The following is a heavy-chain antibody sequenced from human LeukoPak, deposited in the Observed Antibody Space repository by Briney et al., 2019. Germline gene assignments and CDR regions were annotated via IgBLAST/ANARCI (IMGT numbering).Heavy chain of an antibody. D-gene: IGHD6-19*01. CDR1: GYRFTNYR. CDR3: ARLPGSSGWSGHDY. Sequence: GESLKISCKGSGYRFTNYRIAWVRQMPGKGPEWMGIIYPRDSDTRYSPSFQGQVTISADKSISTAYLQWNSLKASDTAMYYCARLPGSSGWSGHDYWGQGNLVTVSS. CDR2: IYPRDSDT. V-gene: IGHV5-51*01. J-gene: IGHJ4*02.